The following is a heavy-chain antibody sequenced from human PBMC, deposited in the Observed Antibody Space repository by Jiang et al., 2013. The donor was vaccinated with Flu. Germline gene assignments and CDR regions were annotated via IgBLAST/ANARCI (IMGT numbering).Heavy chain of an antibody. CDR1: GGSFSGYY. CDR3: ARQVRVEVTTSSGYYYFDY. CDR2: INHSGST. D-gene: IGHD4-17*01. Sequence: LLKPSETLSLTCAVYGGSFSGYYWSWIRQPPGKGLEWIGEINHSGSTNYNPSLKSRVTISVDTSKNQFSLKLSSVTAADTAVYYCARQVRVEVTTSSGYYYFDYWGQGTLVTVSS. J-gene: IGHJ4*02. V-gene: IGHV4-34*01.